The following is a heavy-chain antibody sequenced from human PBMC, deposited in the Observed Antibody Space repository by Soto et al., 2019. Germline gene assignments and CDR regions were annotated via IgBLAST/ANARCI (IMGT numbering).Heavy chain of an antibody. CDR3: ARSYKWTGLCDY. J-gene: IGHJ4*02. CDR1: VFTVSTNY. CDR2: IYKDGST. V-gene: IGHV3-53*01. Sequence: PGGSIRLSCSVSVFTVSTNYMSWVRLAPGKGLEWVSAIYKDGSTYYADSVKGRFTISRDVSKDTLYLQMNSLRAEDMAVYYCARSYKWTGLCDYWGQGTLVTV. D-gene: IGHD1-20*01.